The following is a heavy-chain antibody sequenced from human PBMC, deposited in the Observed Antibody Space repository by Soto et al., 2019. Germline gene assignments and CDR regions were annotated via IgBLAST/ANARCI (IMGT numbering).Heavy chain of an antibody. CDR2: IYYSGST. CDR3: ARVGCYDGSGYNAFGV. J-gene: IGHJ3*01. CDR1: GGSISSGGYY. Sequence: QVQLQESGPGLVKPSQTLSLTCTVSGGSISSGGYYWSWIRQHPGKGLEWIGYIYYSGSTYYNPSLQSRVTISVDTSKNQFPLKLSSVTAADTAVYYCARVGCYDGSGYNAFGVWGQGTLVTVSS. V-gene: IGHV4-31*03. D-gene: IGHD3-22*01.